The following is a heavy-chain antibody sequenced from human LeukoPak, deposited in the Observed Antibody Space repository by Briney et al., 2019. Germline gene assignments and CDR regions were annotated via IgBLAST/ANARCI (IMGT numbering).Heavy chain of an antibody. V-gene: IGHV1-69*04. D-gene: IGHD3-22*01. J-gene: IGHJ1*01. CDR3: ARMPYDSSGYYKH. CDR1: GGTFSSYA. CDR2: IIPILGIA. Sequence: SVKVSCKASGGTFSSYAISWVRQAPGQGLEWMGRIIPILGIANYAQKFQGRVTITADKSTSTAYMELSSLRSEDTAVYYCARMPYDSSGYYKHWGQGTLVIASS.